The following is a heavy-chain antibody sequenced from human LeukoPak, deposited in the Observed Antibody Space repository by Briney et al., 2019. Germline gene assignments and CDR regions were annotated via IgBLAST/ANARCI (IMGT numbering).Heavy chain of an antibody. Sequence: PGGSLRLSCAASGFTFSDYYMSWIRQAPGKGLEWVSYISSSGSTIYYADSVKGRFTISRDNAKNSLYLQMNSLRAEDTAVYYCARDKRLTFHAFDIWAQGTMVTVSS. CDR1: GFTFSDYY. J-gene: IGHJ3*02. D-gene: IGHD3-16*01. V-gene: IGHV3-11*01. CDR3: ARDKRLTFHAFDI. CDR2: ISSSGSTI.